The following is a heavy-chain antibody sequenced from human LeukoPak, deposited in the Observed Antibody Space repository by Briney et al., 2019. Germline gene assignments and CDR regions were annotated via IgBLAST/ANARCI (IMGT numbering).Heavy chain of an antibody. Sequence: PGGSLRLSCAASGFTFDDYAMHWVRQAPGKGLVWVSRIDSDVSSTTYADSVKGRFIISRDNAKNTLYLRMNSLRAEDTAVYYCARTVTDAFDIWGQGTMVTVSS. CDR1: GFTFDDYA. CDR3: ARTVTDAFDI. CDR2: IDSDVSST. V-gene: IGHV3-74*03. D-gene: IGHD3-16*02. J-gene: IGHJ3*02.